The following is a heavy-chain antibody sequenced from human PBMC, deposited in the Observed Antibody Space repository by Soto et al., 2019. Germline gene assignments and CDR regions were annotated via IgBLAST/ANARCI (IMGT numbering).Heavy chain of an antibody. CDR3: ARPNMPGIAARLVGDAFDI. Sequence: SETLSLTCTVSGGSISSSSYYWGWIRQPPGKGLEWIGSIYYSGSTYYNPSLKSRVTISVDTSKNQFSLKLSSVTAADTAVYYCARPNMPGIAARLVGDAFDIWGQGTMVTVSS. J-gene: IGHJ3*02. D-gene: IGHD6-6*01. CDR2: IYYSGST. CDR1: GGSISSSSYY. V-gene: IGHV4-39*01.